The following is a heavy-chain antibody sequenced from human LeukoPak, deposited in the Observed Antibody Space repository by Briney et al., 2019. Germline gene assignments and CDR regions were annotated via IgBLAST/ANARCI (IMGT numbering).Heavy chain of an antibody. CDR3: ANRPLYGSGSYNY. CDR2: IKQDGSEK. Sequence: GGSLRLSCAASGFTFSSYWMSWVRQAPGKGLEWVANIKQDGSEKYYVDSVKGRFTISRDNSKNTLYLQMNSLRAEDTAVYYCANRPLYGSGSYNYWGQGTLVTVSS. D-gene: IGHD3-10*01. CDR1: GFTFSSYW. V-gene: IGHV3-7*01. J-gene: IGHJ4*02.